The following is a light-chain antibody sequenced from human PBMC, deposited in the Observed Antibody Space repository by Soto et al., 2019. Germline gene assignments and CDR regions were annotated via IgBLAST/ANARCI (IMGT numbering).Light chain of an antibody. CDR1: SSDVGAYNY. V-gene: IGLV2-8*01. Sequence: QSALTQPPSASGSRGQSITISCTGTSSDVGAYNYVSWYQQHPGKAPKLMIYEVTKQPSGVPDRFAGSKSGNTASLTVSGLQAEDEADYYCKSYAGSNNDYVFGTGTKLTVL. CDR3: KSYAGSNNDYV. J-gene: IGLJ1*01. CDR2: EVT.